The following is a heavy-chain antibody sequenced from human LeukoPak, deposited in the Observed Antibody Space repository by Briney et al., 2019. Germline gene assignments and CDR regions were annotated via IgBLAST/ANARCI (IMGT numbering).Heavy chain of an antibody. CDR3: ARIFNWFDP. CDR1: GGSISSGGYY. Sequence: PSETLSLTCTVSGGSISSGGYYWSWIRQPPGKGLEWIGYIYHSGSTYYNPSLKSRVTISVDRSKNQFSLKLSSVTAADTAVYYCARIFNWFDPWGQGTLVTVSS. J-gene: IGHJ5*02. CDR2: IYHSGST. V-gene: IGHV4-30-2*01.